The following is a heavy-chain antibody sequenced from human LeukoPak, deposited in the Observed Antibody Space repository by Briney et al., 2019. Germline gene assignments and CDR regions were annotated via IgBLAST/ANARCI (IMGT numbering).Heavy chain of an antibody. D-gene: IGHD2-21*01. V-gene: IGHV3-23*01. CDR2: ISGSGGST. J-gene: IGHJ4*02. CDR1: GFTFSSYA. CDR3: AKFLPTHIVVANYYFDY. Sequence: GGSLRLSCAASGFTFSSYAMSWVRQAPGQGLEWVSAISGSGGSTYYADSVKGRFTIARDNSKNTLYLQMNSLRAEDTAVYYCAKFLPTHIVVANYYFDYWGQGTLVTVSS.